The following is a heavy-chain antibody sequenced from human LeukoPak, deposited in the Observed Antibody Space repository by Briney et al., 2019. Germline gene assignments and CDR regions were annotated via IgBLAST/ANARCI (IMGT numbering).Heavy chain of an antibody. Sequence: SVKVSCKASGGTFSSYAISWVRQAPGQGLEWMGRIIPILGIANYAQKFQGRVTITADKSTSTAYMELSSLRSEDTAVYYCARGLWFGELLSGAFDYWGQGTLVTVSS. V-gene: IGHV1-69*04. CDR3: ARGLWFGELLSGAFDY. CDR2: IIPILGIA. D-gene: IGHD3-10*01. CDR1: GGTFSSYA. J-gene: IGHJ4*02.